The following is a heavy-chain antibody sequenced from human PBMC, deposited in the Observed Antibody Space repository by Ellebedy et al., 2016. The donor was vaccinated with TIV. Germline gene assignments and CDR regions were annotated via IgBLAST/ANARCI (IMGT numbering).Heavy chain of an antibody. CDR3: ARDKVGATPYWYFDL. Sequence: GESLKISCAASGFTVSSNYMSWVRQAPGKGLEWVSVIYSGGSTYYADSVKGRFTISRDNSKNTLYLQMNSLRAEDTAVYYCARDKVGATPYWYFDLWGRGTLVTVSS. D-gene: IGHD1-26*01. V-gene: IGHV3-66*01. CDR2: IYSGGST. J-gene: IGHJ2*01. CDR1: GFTVSSNY.